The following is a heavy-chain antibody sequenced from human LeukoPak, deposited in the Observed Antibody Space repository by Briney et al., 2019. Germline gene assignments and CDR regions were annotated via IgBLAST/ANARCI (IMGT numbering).Heavy chain of an antibody. CDR2: IYYSGST. V-gene: IGHV4-59*01. J-gene: IGHJ4*02. D-gene: IGHD5-24*01. CDR1: GGSISSYY. CDR3: AREGTTILDY. Sequence: PSETLSLTCTVSGGSISSYYWSWIRQPPGKGREWIGYIYYSGSTNYNPSLKSRVTISVDTSKNQFSLKLSSVTAADTAVYYCAREGTTILDYWGQGTLVTVSS.